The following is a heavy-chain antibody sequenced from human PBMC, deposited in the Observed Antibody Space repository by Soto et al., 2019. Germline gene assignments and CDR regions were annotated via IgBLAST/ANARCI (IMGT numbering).Heavy chain of an antibody. Sequence: SETLSLTCAVYGGSFSGYYWSRIRQPPGKGLEWIGYIYYSGSTYYSPSLKSRVTISVDTSKNQFSLKLSSVTAADTAVYYCARSRDWLADYWGQGTLVTVSS. V-gene: IGHV4-34*01. CDR3: ARSRDWLADY. CDR2: IYYSGST. CDR1: GGSFSGYY. J-gene: IGHJ4*02. D-gene: IGHD3-9*01.